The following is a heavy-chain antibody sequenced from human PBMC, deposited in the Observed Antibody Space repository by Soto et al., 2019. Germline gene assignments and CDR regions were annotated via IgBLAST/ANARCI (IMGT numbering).Heavy chain of an antibody. V-gene: IGHV1-69*12. J-gene: IGHJ6*02. CDR3: ARAVAGGVYYYYGMDV. Sequence: QVQLVQSGAEVKKPGSSVKVSCKASGGTFSSYAINWVRQAPGQGLEWMGGIIPIFGTADYAQKFQGRVTITADESTSTAYRELSSLRSEETAVYYCARAVAGGVYYYYGMDVWGQGTTVTVYS. CDR2: IIPIFGTA. D-gene: IGHD6-19*01. CDR1: GGTFSSYA.